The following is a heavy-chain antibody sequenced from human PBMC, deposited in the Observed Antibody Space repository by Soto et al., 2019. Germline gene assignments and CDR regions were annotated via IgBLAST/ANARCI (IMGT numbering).Heavy chain of an antibody. V-gene: IGHV4-61*03. CDR3: ARYCSNSDCHHLFYFDK. D-gene: IGHD2-2*01. CDR1: DGSVINGMFY. Sequence: QVHLQESGPGLVKPSETLSLTCSVSDGSVINGMFYWSWIRQSPGKGLEWLGNVHFSGNTIYNPSLKARLTMSLDMPSARVFMKLTSVTAADTAIYYCARYCSNSDCHHLFYFDKWGQGIQVTVSS. CDR2: VHFSGNT. J-gene: IGHJ4*02.